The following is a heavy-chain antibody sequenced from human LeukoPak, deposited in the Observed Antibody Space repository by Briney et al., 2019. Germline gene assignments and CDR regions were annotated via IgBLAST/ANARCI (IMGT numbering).Heavy chain of an antibody. CDR2: IYYSGST. V-gene: IGHV4-59*01. J-gene: IGHJ5*02. CDR3: ARASIVVVPAARIGNWFDP. D-gene: IGHD2-2*01. CDR1: GGSISSYY. Sequence: PSETLSLTCTVSGGSISSYYWSWIRQPPGKGLEWIGYIYYSGSTNYNPSLKSRVTISVDTSKNQFSLKLSSVTAAGTAVYYCARASIVVVPAARIGNWFDPWGQGTLVSVST.